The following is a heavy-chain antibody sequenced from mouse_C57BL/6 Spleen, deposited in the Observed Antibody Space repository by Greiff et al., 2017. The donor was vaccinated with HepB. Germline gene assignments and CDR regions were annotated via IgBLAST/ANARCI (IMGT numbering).Heavy chain of an antibody. D-gene: IGHD2-4*01. J-gene: IGHJ2*01. CDR3: AREEDYDGGYFDY. CDR1: GYAFTNYL. Sequence: QVQLQQSGAELVRPGTSVKVSCKASGYAFTNYLIEWVKQRPGQGLEWIGVINPGSGGTNYNEKFKGKATLTADKSSSTAYMQLSSLTSEDSAVYCCAREEDYDGGYFDYWGQGTTLTVSS. V-gene: IGHV1-54*01. CDR2: INPGSGGT.